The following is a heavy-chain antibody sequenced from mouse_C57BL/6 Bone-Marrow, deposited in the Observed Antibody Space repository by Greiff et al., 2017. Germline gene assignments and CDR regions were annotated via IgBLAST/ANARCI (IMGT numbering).Heavy chain of an antibody. CDR2: ILPGSGST. V-gene: IGHV1-9*01. J-gene: IGHJ1*03. Sequence: QVQLQQSGAELMKPGASVKLSCKATGYTFTGYWIEWVKQRPGHGLEWIGEILPGSGSTNYNEQFKGKATLTADTSSNTAYIQLSSLTTDDSAIYYCARFWYYGSSLHWYFDVWGTGTTVTVSS. CDR3: ARFWYYGSSLHWYFDV. D-gene: IGHD1-1*01. CDR1: GYTFTGYW.